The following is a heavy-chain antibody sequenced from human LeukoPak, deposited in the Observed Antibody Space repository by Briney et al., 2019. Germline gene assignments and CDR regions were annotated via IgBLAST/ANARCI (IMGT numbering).Heavy chain of an antibody. CDR3: ARHYYGDYPNLYYFDY. J-gene: IGHJ4*02. D-gene: IGHD4-17*01. CDR1: GGSISSYY. Sequence: ETLSLTCTVSGGSISSYYWSWVRQPPGKGLEWIGFIYYSGSTNYNPSLKSRATISVDTSKNQFSLKLSSVTAADTAVYYCARHYYGDYPNLYYFDYWGQGTLVTVSS. CDR2: IYYSGST. V-gene: IGHV4-59*08.